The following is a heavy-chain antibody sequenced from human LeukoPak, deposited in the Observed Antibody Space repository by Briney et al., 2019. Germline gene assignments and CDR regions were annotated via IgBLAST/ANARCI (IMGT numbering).Heavy chain of an antibody. CDR2: INPSGGST. CDR1: GYTFTSYY. V-gene: IGHV1-46*01. J-gene: IGHJ1*01. Sequence: ASVKVSCKASGYTFTSYYMHWVRQAPGQGLEWMGIINPSGGSTSYAQKFQGRVTMARDTSTSTVYMELSSLRSEDTAVYYCARDRSEQWLANAEYFQHWGQGTLVTVSS. D-gene: IGHD6-19*01. CDR3: ARDRSEQWLANAEYFQH.